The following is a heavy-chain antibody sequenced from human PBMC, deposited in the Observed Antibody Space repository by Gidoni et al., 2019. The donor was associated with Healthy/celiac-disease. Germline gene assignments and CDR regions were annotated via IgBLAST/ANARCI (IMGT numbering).Heavy chain of an antibody. CDR2: IKSKTDGGTT. Sequence: EVQLVESGGGLVKPGGSLRLSCAASGFTFSNAWMSWVRLAPGKGLEWVGRIKSKTDGGTTDYAAPVKGRFTISRDDSKNTLYLQMNSLKTEDTAVYYCTTDLGQWLRLDHYYGMDVWGQGTTVTVSS. V-gene: IGHV3-15*01. CDR1: GFTFSNAW. CDR3: TTDLGQWLRLDHYYGMDV. J-gene: IGHJ6*02. D-gene: IGHD5-12*01.